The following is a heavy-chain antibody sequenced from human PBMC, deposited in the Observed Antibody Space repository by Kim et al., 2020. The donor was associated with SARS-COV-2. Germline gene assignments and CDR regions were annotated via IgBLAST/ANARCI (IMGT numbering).Heavy chain of an antibody. J-gene: IGHJ4*02. CDR3: AGSHAAAGSTDY. Sequence: SSNPPLKRRVTISVDTSTHQFSRKLSSVTAADTAVYYCAGSHAAAGSTDYWGQGTLVTVSS. V-gene: IGHV4-4*09. D-gene: IGHD6-13*01.